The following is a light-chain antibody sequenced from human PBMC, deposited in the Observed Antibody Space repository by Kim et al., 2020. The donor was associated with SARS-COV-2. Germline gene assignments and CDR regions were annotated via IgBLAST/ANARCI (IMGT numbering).Light chain of an antibody. J-gene: IGLJ2*01. Sequence: GSPGQSITIACTGSSSDIGSYHRVSWYQHHPGKAPKLMIYGVNKRPSGVSTRFSGSKSGNTASLTISGVQPEDEADYYCCTFAGRVFGGGTQLTVL. CDR3: CTFAGRV. CDR2: GVN. V-gene: IGLV2-23*02. CDR1: SSDIGSYHR.